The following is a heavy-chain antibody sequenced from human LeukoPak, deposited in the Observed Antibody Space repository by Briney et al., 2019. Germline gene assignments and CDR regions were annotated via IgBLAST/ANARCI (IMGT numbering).Heavy chain of an antibody. CDR2: IIPIFGTA. V-gene: IGHV1-69*13. Sequence: SVKVSCKASGGTFSSYAIGWVRQAPGQGLEWMGGIIPIFGTANYAQKFQGRVTITADESTSTAYMELSSLRSEDTAVYYCARDVGYGGLYFDYWGQGTLVTVSS. J-gene: IGHJ4*02. CDR1: GGTFSSYA. CDR3: ARDVGYGGLYFDY. D-gene: IGHD4-23*01.